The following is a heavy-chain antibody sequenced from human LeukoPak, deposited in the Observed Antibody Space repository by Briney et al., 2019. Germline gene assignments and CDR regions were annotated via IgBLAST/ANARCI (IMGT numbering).Heavy chain of an antibody. Sequence: SETLSLTCTTSGVSINRFYWSWVRQPPGKGLEWIGNIYSGVPTYFNPSLKSRVTISVDTSKNQFSLNLTSVTAADTAMYYCVQTTGWPGFDYWGQGILGTVSS. CDR1: GVSINRFY. D-gene: IGHD1-1*01. J-gene: IGHJ4*02. CDR3: VQTTGWPGFDY. CDR2: IYSGVPT. V-gene: IGHV4-4*09.